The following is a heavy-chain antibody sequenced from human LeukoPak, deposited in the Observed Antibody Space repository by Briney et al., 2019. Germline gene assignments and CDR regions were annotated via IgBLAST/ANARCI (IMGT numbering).Heavy chain of an antibody. D-gene: IGHD6-13*01. V-gene: IGHV4-61*02. CDR3: ARELGSSWYWWFDP. Sequence: SETLSLTCSVSGGSIYNGRYYWGWIRQPPGKGLEWIGRIYTSGSTNYNPSLKSRVTISVDTSKNQFSLKLSSVTAADTAVYYCARELGSSWYWWFDPWGQGTLVTVSS. CDR2: IYTSGST. CDR1: GGSIYNGRYY. J-gene: IGHJ5*02.